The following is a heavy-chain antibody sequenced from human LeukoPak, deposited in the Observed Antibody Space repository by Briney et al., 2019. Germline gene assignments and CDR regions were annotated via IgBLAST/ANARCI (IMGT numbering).Heavy chain of an antibody. D-gene: IGHD3-10*02. V-gene: IGHV3-48*03. Sequence: GGSLRLSCEASGFTFSSDDMNWVRQAPGKGLEWVSFISSSGSTIHYADSVKGRFTISRDNAKNSLYLQMNSLRAEDTAVYYCAELGITMIGGVWGKGTTVTISS. CDR2: ISSSGSTI. J-gene: IGHJ6*04. CDR1: GFTFSSDD. CDR3: AELGITMIGGV.